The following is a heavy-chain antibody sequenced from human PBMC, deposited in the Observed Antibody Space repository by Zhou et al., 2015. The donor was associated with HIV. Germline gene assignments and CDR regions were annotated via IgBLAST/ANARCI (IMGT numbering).Heavy chain of an antibody. CDR1: GGTFSSYA. D-gene: IGHD5-24*01. Sequence: QIQLVQSGAEVKEPGASVKVSCKASGGTFSSYAISWVRQAPGQGLEWMGGIIPIFGTANYAQKFQGRVTITADESTSTAYMELSSLRSEDTAVYYCARDQGGEMATWNAFDIWGQGTMVTVSS. J-gene: IGHJ3*02. V-gene: IGHV1-69*13. CDR3: ARDQGGEMATWNAFDI. CDR2: IIPIFGTA.